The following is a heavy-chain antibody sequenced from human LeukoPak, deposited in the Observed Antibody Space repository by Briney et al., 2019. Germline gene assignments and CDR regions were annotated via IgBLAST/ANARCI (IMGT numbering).Heavy chain of an antibody. Sequence: GGSLRLSCAASGFSVSSNYMSWVRQAPGKGLEWVSVIYDDGTIYYADSVKGRFTVSRDNSKNTMYLQMNSLRAEDTAVYYCARDWRVGAEPFDPWGQGTLVTVSS. V-gene: IGHV3-53*01. CDR2: IYDDGTI. CDR1: GFSVSSNY. J-gene: IGHJ5*02. CDR3: ARDWRVGAEPFDP. D-gene: IGHD1-26*01.